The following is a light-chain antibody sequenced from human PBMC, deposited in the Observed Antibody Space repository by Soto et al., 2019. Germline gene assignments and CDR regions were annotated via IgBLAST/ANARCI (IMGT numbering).Light chain of an antibody. CDR2: AAS. CDR3: QQCVSLPPT. V-gene: IGKV1-39*01. Sequence: DIQMTQSPSSLSASVGDRVTITCRASQSIDNYLSWYQQIPGKAPKLLIYAASNLQRGVPSRFSGSGSGTEFTLTISNLQPDDFAVYYCQQCVSLPPTFGHGTKVEN. CDR1: QSIDNY. J-gene: IGKJ1*01.